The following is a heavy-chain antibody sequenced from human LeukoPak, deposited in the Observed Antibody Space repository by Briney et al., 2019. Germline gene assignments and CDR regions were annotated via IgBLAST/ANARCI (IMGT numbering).Heavy chain of an antibody. CDR3: ARALHYTTYYYDSSGNPMNAFDI. V-gene: IGHV4-39*07. Sequence: SETLSLTCTVSGGSISSSSYYWGWIRQPPGKGLEWIGSIYYSGSTYYNPSLKSRVTISVDTSKNQFSLKLSSVTAADTAVYYCARALHYTTYYYDSSGNPMNAFDIWGQGTMVTVSS. CDR2: IYYSGST. CDR1: GGSISSSSYY. D-gene: IGHD3-22*01. J-gene: IGHJ3*02.